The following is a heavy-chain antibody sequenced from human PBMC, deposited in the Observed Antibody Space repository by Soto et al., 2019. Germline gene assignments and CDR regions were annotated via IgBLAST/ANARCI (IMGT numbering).Heavy chain of an antibody. Sequence: GGSLRLSCAASGFTFSSYSMNWVRQAPGKGLEWVSSISSSSSYMYYADSVKGRFAISRDNAKNSLYLQMNSLRAEDTAVYYCARLDTVTTASFDYWGQGTLVNVSS. D-gene: IGHD4-17*01. J-gene: IGHJ4*02. CDR3: ARLDTVTTASFDY. CDR1: GFTFSSYS. V-gene: IGHV3-21*01. CDR2: ISSSSSYM.